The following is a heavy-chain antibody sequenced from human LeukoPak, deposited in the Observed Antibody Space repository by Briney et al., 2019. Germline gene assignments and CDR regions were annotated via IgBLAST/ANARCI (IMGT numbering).Heavy chain of an antibody. J-gene: IGHJ5*02. Sequence: PSGTLSLTCAVSGGSISSSNWWSWVRQPPGKGLEWIGEIYHSGSTNYNPSLKSRVAISVDKSKNQFSLKLSSVTAADTAVYYCARDLQAGDYYDSSGYSNWFDPWGQGTLVTVSS. V-gene: IGHV4-4*02. CDR1: GGSISSSNW. CDR2: IYHSGST. D-gene: IGHD3-22*01. CDR3: ARDLQAGDYYDSSGYSNWFDP.